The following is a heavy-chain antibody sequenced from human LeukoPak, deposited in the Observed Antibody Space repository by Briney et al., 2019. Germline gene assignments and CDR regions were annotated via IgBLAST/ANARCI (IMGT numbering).Heavy chain of an antibody. CDR3: ARHSGYEPDYYYYGMDV. CDR2: ISYDGSNK. Sequence: GGSLRLSCAASGFTFSSYAMHWVRQAPGKGLEGVAVISYDGSNKYYADSVKGRFTISRDNSKNTLYLQMNSLRAEDTAVYYCARHSGYEPDYYYYGMDVWGQGTTVTVSS. J-gene: IGHJ6*02. CDR1: GFTFSSYA. D-gene: IGHD5-12*01. V-gene: IGHV3-30*01.